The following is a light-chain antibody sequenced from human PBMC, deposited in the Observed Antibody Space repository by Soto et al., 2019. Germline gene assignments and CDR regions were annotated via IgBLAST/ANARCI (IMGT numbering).Light chain of an antibody. CDR2: AAS. V-gene: IGKV1-6*01. J-gene: IGKJ1*01. CDR1: QGIRND. Sequence: AIQMTQSPSSLSASVGDRVTITCGASQGIRNDLGWYQQKPGKAPKLLIYAASSLQSGVPSRFSGSGSGTDFTLTISSLQPEDFATYYCQHYNSYSEAFGQGTKVDIK. CDR3: QHYNSYSEA.